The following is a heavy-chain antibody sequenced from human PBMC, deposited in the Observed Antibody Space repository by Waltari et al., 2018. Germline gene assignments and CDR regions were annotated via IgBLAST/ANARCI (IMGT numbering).Heavy chain of an antibody. CDR1: GFTFDDYT. J-gene: IGHJ4*02. V-gene: IGHV3-43*01. Sequence: EVQLVESGGVVVQPGGSLRLSCAASGFTFDDYTMHWVRQAPGKGLEWVSLISWEGGSTYYADSVKGRFTISRDNSKNSLYLQMNSLRTEDTALYYCAKDYSILGWKGYFDYWGQGTLVTVSS. CDR3: AKDYSILGWKGYFDY. D-gene: IGHD2-21*01. CDR2: ISWEGGST.